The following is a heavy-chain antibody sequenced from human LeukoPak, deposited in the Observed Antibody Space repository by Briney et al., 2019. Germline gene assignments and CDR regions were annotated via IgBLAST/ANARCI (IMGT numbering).Heavy chain of an antibody. CDR3: ARGGSPPEALGDTFDI. CDR1: GFSFSSYW. J-gene: IGHJ3*02. Sequence: GGSLRLSCAASGFSFSSYWMHWVRQAPGKGLVWVSRINSDGSGRNYADSVKGRFTISGDNAKNTLYLQMNSLRAEDTAVYYCARGGSPPEALGDTFDIWGQGTMVTVSS. CDR2: INSDGSGR. V-gene: IGHV3-74*01. D-gene: IGHD1-26*01.